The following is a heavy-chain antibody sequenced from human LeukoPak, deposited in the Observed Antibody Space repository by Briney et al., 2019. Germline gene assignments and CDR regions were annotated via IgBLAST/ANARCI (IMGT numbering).Heavy chain of an antibody. CDR3: ARGPYPRPGSSWYRIYYYYGMDV. J-gene: IGHJ6*02. Sequence: DSVKVSCKASGYTFTSYDINWVRQTTGQGLEWMGWMNPNSDNTGYAQKFQGRVTMTRNTSISTAYMELSSLRSEDTAVYYCARGPYPRPGSSWYRIYYYYGMDVWGQGTTVTVSS. D-gene: IGHD6-13*01. CDR1: GYTFTSYD. V-gene: IGHV1-8*01. CDR2: MNPNSDNT.